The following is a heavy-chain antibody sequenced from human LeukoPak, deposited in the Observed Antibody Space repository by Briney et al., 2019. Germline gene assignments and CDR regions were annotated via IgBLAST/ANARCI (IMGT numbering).Heavy chain of an antibody. D-gene: IGHD5-12*01. CDR2: INHSGST. CDR1: GGSFSGYY. V-gene: IGHV4-34*01. Sequence: PSETLSLTCAVYGGSFSGYYWSWIRQPPGKGLEWIGEINHSGSTNYNPSLKSRVTISVDTSKNQFSLKLSSVTAADTAVYYCARGSTYSGYAYFDYWGQGTLVTVSS. CDR3: ARGSTYSGYAYFDY. J-gene: IGHJ4*02.